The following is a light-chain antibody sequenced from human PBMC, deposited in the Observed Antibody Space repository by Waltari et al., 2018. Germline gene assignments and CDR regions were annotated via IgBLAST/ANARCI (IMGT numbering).Light chain of an antibody. Sequence: DIQMTQSPSSVSASVGYRVTLTCRASQAISSRLACYQQKPGKAPKLLIFDASSLHTGVPSRFSGSGSGTDFTLTIRSLQPEDFATYYCQQVNSFPRTFGQGTKVEIK. CDR2: DAS. CDR3: QQVNSFPRT. V-gene: IGKV1-12*01. CDR1: QAISSR. J-gene: IGKJ1*01.